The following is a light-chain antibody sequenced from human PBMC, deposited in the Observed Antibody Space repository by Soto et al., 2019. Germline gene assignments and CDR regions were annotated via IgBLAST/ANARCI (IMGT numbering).Light chain of an antibody. CDR1: QSISNH. Sequence: DIQMTQSPSSLSASVEDRVIITCRASQSISNHLNWYQQKPGKAPKLLIFAASSLQSGVPSRLSGSRSGPDFTLTISSLQPEDFATYYCQQSYSSPPKFGRGTKV. CDR3: QQSYSSPPK. CDR2: AAS. V-gene: IGKV1-39*01. J-gene: IGKJ1*01.